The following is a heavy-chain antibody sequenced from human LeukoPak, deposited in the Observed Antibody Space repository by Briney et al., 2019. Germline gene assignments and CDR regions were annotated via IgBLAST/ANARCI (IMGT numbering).Heavy chain of an antibody. Sequence: GGSLRLSCAASGFTFSSYSMNWVRQAPGKGLEWVSYISSSGSTIYYADSVKGRFTISRDNAKNSLYLQMNSLRAEDTAVYYCARGGDYGDYSWTPTAPDYWGQGTLVTVSS. V-gene: IGHV3-48*04. CDR2: ISSSGSTI. D-gene: IGHD4-17*01. CDR1: GFTFSSYS. J-gene: IGHJ4*02. CDR3: ARGGDYGDYSWTPTAPDY.